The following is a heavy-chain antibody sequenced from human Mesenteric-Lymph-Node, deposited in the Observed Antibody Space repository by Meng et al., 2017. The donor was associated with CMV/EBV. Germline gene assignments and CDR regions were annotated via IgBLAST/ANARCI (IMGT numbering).Heavy chain of an antibody. D-gene: IGHD3-22*01. CDR2: VFYTGST. V-gene: IGHV4-61*01. CDR1: GGSVRLGSYY. Sequence: SETLSLTCTVSGGSVRLGSYYWSWTRKPPGKGLEWIGYVFYTGSTNYNPSLKSRVTISVDTSKNQFSLKLSSVTAADTAVYYCARGSYYDSREGDYWGQGTLVTVSS. CDR3: ARGSYYDSREGDY. J-gene: IGHJ4*02.